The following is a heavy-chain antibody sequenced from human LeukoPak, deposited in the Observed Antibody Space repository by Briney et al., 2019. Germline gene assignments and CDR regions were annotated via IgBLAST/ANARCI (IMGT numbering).Heavy chain of an antibody. J-gene: IGHJ4*02. Sequence: GGSLRLSCAASGFTFNSYGMHWVRQAPGKGLEWVAVISYDGSNKYYADSVKGRFTISRDNSKNTLYLEMDNLRPEDTAVYYCAKGGQWELLGDYFDYWGQGTLVTVSS. CDR1: GFTFNSYG. V-gene: IGHV3-30*18. D-gene: IGHD1-26*01. CDR2: ISYDGSNK. CDR3: AKGGQWELLGDYFDY.